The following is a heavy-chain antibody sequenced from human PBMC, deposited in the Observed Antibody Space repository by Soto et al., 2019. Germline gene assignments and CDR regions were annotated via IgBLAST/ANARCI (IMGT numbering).Heavy chain of an antibody. CDR2: IYYSGLT. CDR1: DGFISSSSFH. D-gene: IGHD6-13*01. V-gene: IGHV4-39*01. CDR3: AGHSLSGYSSNWFDP. Sequence: QLQLQESGPGLVKPSETLSLTCTISDGFISSSSFHWGWIRQPPGKGLEWIGSIYYSGLTYYNPSLNSRVIISVDTSKNQCSLRLNSVTAADTAVYFCAGHSLSGYSSNWFDPWGQGTLVTVSS. J-gene: IGHJ5*02.